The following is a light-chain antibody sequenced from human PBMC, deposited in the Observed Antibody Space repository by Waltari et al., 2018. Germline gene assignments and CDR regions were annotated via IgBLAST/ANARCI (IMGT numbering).Light chain of an antibody. CDR2: AAS. CDR3: QQYNNWPLT. Sequence: DIQMTQSPSSLSASVGDRVTITCRASQSISSYLNWYQQKPGKAPNLLIYAASSLQSGVPSRFSGSGSGTEFTLTISSLQSEDFAVYYCQQYNNWPLTFGGGTKVEI. J-gene: IGKJ4*01. V-gene: IGKV1-39*01. CDR1: QSISSY.